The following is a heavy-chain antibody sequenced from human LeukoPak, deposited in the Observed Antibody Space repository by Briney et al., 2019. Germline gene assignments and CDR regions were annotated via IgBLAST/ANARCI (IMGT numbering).Heavy chain of an antibody. CDR3: ARRCSGGSCPWNYYYGMDV. CDR1: GFTFSSYS. Sequence: AGGSLRLSCAASGFTFSSYSMKWVRQAPGKGLEWVSSISSSSSYIYYADSVKGRFTISRDNAKNSLYLQMNSLRAEDTAVYYCARRCSGGSCPWNYYYGMDVWGQGTTVTVSS. CDR2: ISSSSSYI. V-gene: IGHV3-21*01. J-gene: IGHJ6*02. D-gene: IGHD2-15*01.